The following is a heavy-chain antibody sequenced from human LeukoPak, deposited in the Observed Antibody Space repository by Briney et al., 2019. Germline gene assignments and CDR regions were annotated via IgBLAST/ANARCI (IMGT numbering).Heavy chain of an antibody. CDR2: IVGGSGKT. J-gene: IGHJ3*01. V-gene: IGHV1-58*02. Sequence: ASVKVSCKASGFTFTTSAIQWVRQARGQRLEWIGWIVGGSGKTNYAQRFQERVTINRDMSTSTAYMELSSLSSEDTAVFYCAADPDYNGNGDAFDFWGQGTMVTVSS. CDR1: GFTFTTSA. D-gene: IGHD4-23*01. CDR3: AADPDYNGNGDAFDF.